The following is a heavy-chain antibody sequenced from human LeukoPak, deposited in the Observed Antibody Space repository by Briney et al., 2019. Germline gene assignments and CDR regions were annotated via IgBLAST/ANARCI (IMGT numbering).Heavy chain of an antibody. Sequence: PGGSLRLSCAASGFTVSSNYMSWVRQAPGKGLEWDSVIYSGGSTYYAGSVKGRVTISRDNSKNTLYLQMNSLRAEDTAVYYCAAHPPSYYDFWGNYYYYYMDVWGKGATVTVSS. D-gene: IGHD3-3*01. V-gene: IGHV3-53*01. CDR1: GFTVSSNY. CDR3: AAHPPSYYDFWGNYYYYYMDV. J-gene: IGHJ6*03. CDR2: IYSGGST.